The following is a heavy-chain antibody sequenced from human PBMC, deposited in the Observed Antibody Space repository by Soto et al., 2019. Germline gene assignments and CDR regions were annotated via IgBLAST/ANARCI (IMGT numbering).Heavy chain of an antibody. J-gene: IGHJ5*02. CDR3: ARAGYSSSSNNWFDP. V-gene: IGHV4-59*08. CDR1: GGSISSYY. Sequence: SETLSLTCTVSGGSISSYYWSWIRQPPGKGLEWIGYIYYSGSTNYNPSLKSRVTISVDTSKNQFSLKLSSVTAADSAVYYCARAGYSSSSNNWFDPWGQGTLVTVSS. CDR2: IYYSGST. D-gene: IGHD6-6*01.